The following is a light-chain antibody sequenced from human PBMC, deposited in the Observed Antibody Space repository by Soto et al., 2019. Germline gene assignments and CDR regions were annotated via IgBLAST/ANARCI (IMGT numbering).Light chain of an antibody. CDR2: NVA. J-gene: IGLJ3*02. V-gene: IGLV2-11*01. CDR1: SSDVGTYNL. Sequence: QSVLTQPRSVSGSPGQSVTLSCDGSSSDVGTYNLVSWYQQHPGKAPKLMIYNVANRPSGVPYRFSGSKSGNTASLTISGLQAEDEADYYCCSYAGNYIWVFGGGTKLTVL. CDR3: CSYAGNYIWV.